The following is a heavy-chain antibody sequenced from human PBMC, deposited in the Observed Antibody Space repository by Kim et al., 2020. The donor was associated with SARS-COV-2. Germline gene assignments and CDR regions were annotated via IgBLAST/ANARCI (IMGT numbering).Heavy chain of an antibody. CDR1: GFTFSSYA. CDR2: IYSGGSST. D-gene: IGHD3-22*01. CDR3: ASMMHCYDSSGYYYDDAFDI. V-gene: IGHV3-23*03. J-gene: IGHJ3*02. Sequence: GGSLRLSCAASGFTFSSYAMSWVRQAPGKGLEWVSVIYSGGSSTYYADSVKGRFTISRDNSKNTLYLQMNSLRAEDTAVYYCASMMHCYDSSGYYYDDAFDIWGQGTMVTVSS.